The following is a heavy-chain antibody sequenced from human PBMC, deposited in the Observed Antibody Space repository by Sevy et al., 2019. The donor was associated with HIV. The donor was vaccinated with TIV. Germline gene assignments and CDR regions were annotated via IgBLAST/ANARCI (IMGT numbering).Heavy chain of an antibody. J-gene: IGHJ6*03. CDR2: IRSKANSYAT. CDR1: GFTFSGSA. D-gene: IGHD2-2*01. V-gene: IGHV3-73*01. CDR3: TSHCSSTSCDYYYYYYMDV. Sequence: GGSLRLSCAASGFTFSGSAMHWVRQASGKGLEWVGRIRSKANSYATAYAASVKGRFTISRDDSKNTAYLQMTSLKTEDTAVYYCTSHCSSTSCDYYYYYYMDVWGKGTTVTVSS.